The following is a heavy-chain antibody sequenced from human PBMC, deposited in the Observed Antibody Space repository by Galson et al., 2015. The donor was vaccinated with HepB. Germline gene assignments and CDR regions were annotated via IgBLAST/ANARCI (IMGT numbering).Heavy chain of an antibody. CDR3: ATEAWGSLDH. V-gene: IGHV3-11*01. D-gene: IGHD7-27*01. CDR1: GFTFSSYA. Sequence: SLRLSCAASGFTFSSYAMSWIRQAPGKGLEWVSYISGRGDVMYYADSVKGRFTISRDNAENSLYLQMNSLRVEDTAVYYCATEAWGSLDHWGQGTLVTVSS. J-gene: IGHJ4*02. CDR2: ISGRGDVM.